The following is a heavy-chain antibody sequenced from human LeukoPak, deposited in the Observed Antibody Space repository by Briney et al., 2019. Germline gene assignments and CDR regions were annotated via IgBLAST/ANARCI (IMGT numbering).Heavy chain of an antibody. CDR1: GYTFTSYG. V-gene: IGHV1-18*01. J-gene: IGHJ6*02. Sequence: ASVKVSCKASGYTFTSYGISWVRQAPGQGLEWMGWISAYNGNTNYAQKLQGRVTMTTDTSTSTAYMELRSLRSDDTAVYYRARCRDSSSCSYSMDVWGQGTTVTVSS. D-gene: IGHD6-13*01. CDR3: ARCRDSSSCSYSMDV. CDR2: ISAYNGNT.